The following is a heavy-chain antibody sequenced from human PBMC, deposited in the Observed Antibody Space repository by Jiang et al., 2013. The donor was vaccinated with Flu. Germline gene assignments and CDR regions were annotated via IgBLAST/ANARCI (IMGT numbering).Heavy chain of an antibody. CDR1: GLTFDDYA. CDR3: AKSRGFAYGVDAFDV. CDR2: INWNSGEI. D-gene: IGHD2-8*01. Sequence: VQLVESGGDLVQPGRSLRLSCAASGLTFDDYAMHWVRQTPGKGLEWVSGINWNSGEIGFADSVKGRFTISRDNANNSLYLQMSSLTTEDTALYYCAKSRGFAYGVDAFDVWGRGTLVTVSA. J-gene: IGHJ3*01. V-gene: IGHV3-9*01.